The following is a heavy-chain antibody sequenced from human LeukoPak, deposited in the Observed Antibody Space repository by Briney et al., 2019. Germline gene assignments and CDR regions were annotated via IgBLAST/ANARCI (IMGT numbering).Heavy chain of an antibody. V-gene: IGHV4-61*01. Sequence: SETLSLTCTVSGGSVNSGRHYWSWIRQPPGKGLEWIGYMYYSETINYNPSRKSRVTISVDTSKNQFSLKLSSVTAADTAVYYCARFSPVDTAYNWFDPWGQGTLVTVSS. J-gene: IGHJ5*02. CDR3: ARFSPVDTAYNWFDP. CDR1: GGSVNSGRHY. CDR2: MYYSETI. D-gene: IGHD5-18*01.